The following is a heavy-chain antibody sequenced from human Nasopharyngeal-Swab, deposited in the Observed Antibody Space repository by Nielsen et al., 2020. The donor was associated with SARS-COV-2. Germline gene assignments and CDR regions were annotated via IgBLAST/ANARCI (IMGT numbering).Heavy chain of an antibody. J-gene: IGHJ5*02. Sequence: GSLRLSCTVSGGSISSYYWSWIRQPPGKGLEWIGYTYYSGSTNYNPSLKSRVTISVDTSKNQFSLKLSSVTAADTAVYYCARDLITAAGRDWFDPWGQGTLVTVSS. CDR3: ARDLITAAGRDWFDP. CDR1: GGSISSYY. V-gene: IGHV4-59*01. D-gene: IGHD6-13*01. CDR2: TYYSGST.